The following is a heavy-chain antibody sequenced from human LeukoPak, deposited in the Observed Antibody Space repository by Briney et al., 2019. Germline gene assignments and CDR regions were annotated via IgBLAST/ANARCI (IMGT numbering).Heavy chain of an antibody. D-gene: IGHD4-17*01. CDR3: ARADYGDYGVDY. V-gene: IGHV3-21*01. J-gene: IGHJ4*02. Sequence: SSMSSTTIYIYYPDSLKGRFTISRDNAKNSLYLQINSLRAEDTAVYYCARADYGDYGVDYWGQGTLVTVSS. CDR2: MSSTTIYI.